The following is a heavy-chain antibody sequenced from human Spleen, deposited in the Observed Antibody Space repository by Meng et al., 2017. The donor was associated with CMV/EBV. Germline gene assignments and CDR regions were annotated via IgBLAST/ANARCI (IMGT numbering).Heavy chain of an antibody. CDR2: IKSKADRGTT. V-gene: IGHV3-15*01. CDR3: AKPTLMWSGSYLYFDY. Sequence: GGSLRLSCAASGFTFNNAWMSWVRQAPGKGLEWVGRIKSKADRGTTDYAAPVKGRFTISRDDSKYTLYLQINSLKTDDTAVYYCAKPTLMWSGSYLYFDYWGQGTLVTVSS. CDR1: GFTFNNAW. D-gene: IGHD1-26*01. J-gene: IGHJ4*02.